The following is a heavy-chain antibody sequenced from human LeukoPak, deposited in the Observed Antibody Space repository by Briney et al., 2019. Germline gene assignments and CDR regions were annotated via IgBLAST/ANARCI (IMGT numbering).Heavy chain of an antibody. Sequence: PGGSLRLSCAASGFTFSNYGMTWVRQAPGKGLEWVSVVSGDGSSTYYADSVKGRFIISRDNSENTLYLQMNSLRAEDTAIYYCAKRGSGWYLDYWGQGTLVTVSS. V-gene: IGHV3-23*01. J-gene: IGHJ4*02. CDR1: GFTFSNYG. D-gene: IGHD6-19*01. CDR3: AKRGSGWYLDY. CDR2: VSGDGSST.